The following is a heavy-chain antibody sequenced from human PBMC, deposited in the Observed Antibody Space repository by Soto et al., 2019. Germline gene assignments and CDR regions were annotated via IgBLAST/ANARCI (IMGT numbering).Heavy chain of an antibody. D-gene: IGHD3-10*01. CDR1: GGSLINYY. J-gene: IGHJ5*01. CDR3: ARGDDFGGLKHDWFDS. V-gene: IGHV4-59*01. CDR2: VFYTGRT. Sequence: SLTCTVSGGSLINYYWTWIRQPPGKGLEWIGNVFYTGRTEYNPSLASRVAMSVDTSRNQFSLRLPAVTAADTAVYYCARGDDFGGLKHDWFDSWGPGTLVTVSS.